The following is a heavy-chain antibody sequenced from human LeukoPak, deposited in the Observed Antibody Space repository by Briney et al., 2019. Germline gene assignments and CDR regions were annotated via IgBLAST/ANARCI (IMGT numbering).Heavy chain of an antibody. Sequence: SETLSLTCAVSGGSISSYYWSWIRQPAGKGLEWIGRIYTSGSTNYNPSLRSRVTMSVDTSKNQFSLKLSSVTAADTAVYYCARVSMERDSGYDPPLDYFDYWGQGTLVTVSS. CDR1: GGSISSYY. J-gene: IGHJ4*02. D-gene: IGHD5-12*01. CDR2: IYTSGST. CDR3: ARVSMERDSGYDPPLDYFDY. V-gene: IGHV4-4*07.